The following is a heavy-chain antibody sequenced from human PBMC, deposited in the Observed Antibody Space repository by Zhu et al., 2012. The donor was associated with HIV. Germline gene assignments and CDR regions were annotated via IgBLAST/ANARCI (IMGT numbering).Heavy chain of an antibody. Sequence: QVRLQESGPGLVKPSETLSLTCAVSGSSIISTYYWGWIRQPPGKGLEWIGSIYHSETTYYNPSLKSRVTISIDTANNQFSLKLSSVTAADTAVYYCARHSWTATDYFDYWAREPWSPSPQ. D-gene: IGHD3-3*02. CDR3: ARHSWTATDYFDY. CDR2: IYHSETT. CDR1: GSSIISTYY. V-gene: IGHV4-38-2*01. J-gene: IGHJ4*02.